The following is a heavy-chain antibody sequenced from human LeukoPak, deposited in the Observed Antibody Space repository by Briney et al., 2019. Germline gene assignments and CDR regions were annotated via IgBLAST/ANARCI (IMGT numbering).Heavy chain of an antibody. CDR1: GFTFSSFA. Sequence: PGGSLRLSCATSGFTFSSFALHWVRQAPGKGLDWVAVISYDGTYKSYADSVRGRFTISRDTSKTSLYLQMNSLRAEDTALYYCVRVSPRPPPITVFFDYGGRGALAPFPS. V-gene: IGHV3-30*04. CDR3: VRVSPRPPPITVFFDY. CDR2: ISYDGTYK. J-gene: IGHJ4*02.